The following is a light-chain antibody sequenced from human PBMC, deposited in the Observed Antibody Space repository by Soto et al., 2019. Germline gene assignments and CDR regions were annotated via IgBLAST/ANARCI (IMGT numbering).Light chain of an antibody. CDR1: QSVSSSY. CDR2: GAS. CDR3: QQYGGSPYT. V-gene: IGKV3-20*01. Sequence: EIVLTQSPGTLSLSPGERATLSCRASQSVSSSYLAWYQQKPSQAPRLLSYGASSRATGIPDRFSGSGSGTDFTLTISRLEPEDFAVYYCQQYGGSPYTFGQGTKLEIK. J-gene: IGKJ2*01.